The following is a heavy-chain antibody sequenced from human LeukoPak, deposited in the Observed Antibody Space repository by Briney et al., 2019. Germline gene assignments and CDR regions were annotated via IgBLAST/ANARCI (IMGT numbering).Heavy chain of an antibody. V-gene: IGHV1-18*01. CDR2: ISTYNGDT. CDR1: GYTXITYG. D-gene: IGHD6-13*01. Sequence: ASVKVSCKASGYTXITYGISGLRQAPGQGLEWMGWISTYNGDTNYAQKFQGRVTLTTDTSTSTVYMELRSLRSDDTAVHYCAKSAQYSSAWFTGSFDYWGQGILVTVSS. J-gene: IGHJ4*02. CDR3: AKSAQYSSAWFTGSFDY.